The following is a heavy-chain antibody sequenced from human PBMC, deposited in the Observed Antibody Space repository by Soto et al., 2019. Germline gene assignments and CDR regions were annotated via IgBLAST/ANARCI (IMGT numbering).Heavy chain of an antibody. J-gene: IGHJ6*02. V-gene: IGHV4-34*01. CDR2: INHSGST. CDR1: GGSFSGYY. Sequence: PSETLSLTCAVYGGSFSGYYWSWIRQPPGKGLEWIGEINHSGSTNYNPSLKSRVTISVDTSKNQFSLKLSSVTAADTAVYYCARHSRYCSSTSCYAVYYYGMDVWGQGTTVTVSS. D-gene: IGHD2-2*01. CDR3: ARHSRYCSSTSCYAVYYYGMDV.